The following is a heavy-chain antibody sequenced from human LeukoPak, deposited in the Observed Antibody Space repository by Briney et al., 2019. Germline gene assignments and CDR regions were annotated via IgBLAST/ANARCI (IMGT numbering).Heavy chain of an antibody. Sequence: GGSLRLSCAASGFTFSSYWMSWVRQAPGKGLEWVANIKQDGSEKYYVDSVKGRFTIPRDNAKNSLYLQMNSLRAEDTAVYYCARAPRYYDSSGYYYRFDYWGQGTLVTVSS. CDR3: ARAPRYYDSSGYYYRFDY. J-gene: IGHJ4*02. CDR1: GFTFSSYW. D-gene: IGHD3-22*01. CDR2: IKQDGSEK. V-gene: IGHV3-7*01.